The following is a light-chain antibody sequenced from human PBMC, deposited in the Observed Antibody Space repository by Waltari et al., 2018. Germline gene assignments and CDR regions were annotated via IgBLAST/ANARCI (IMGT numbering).Light chain of an antibody. CDR3: QQGHTFPYT. CDR1: QAIGTY. V-gene: IGKV1-17*02. Sequence: DIQMSQSPSSLSASVGDRVTITCRASQAIGTYLNWYQQIPGKAPKLLIFYANTWSRGVPSRFSGSGSGTEFALTITNLQPEDFATYFCQQGHTFPYTFGQGTKVDMK. CDR2: YAN. J-gene: IGKJ2*01.